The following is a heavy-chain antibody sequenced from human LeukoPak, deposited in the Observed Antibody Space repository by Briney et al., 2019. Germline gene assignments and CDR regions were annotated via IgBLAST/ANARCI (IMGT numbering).Heavy chain of an antibody. CDR3: ARLGVLWFGELFDY. CDR1: GGSISSTTHY. CDR2: IFYSGST. Sequence: SETLSLTCTVSGGSISSTTHYWGWIRQPPGKGLEWIGSIFYSGSTYYNSSLKSRVTISVDTSKNHFSLSLSSVTAADTAVYYCARLGVLWFGELFDYWGQGTLVTVSS. V-gene: IGHV4-39*02. J-gene: IGHJ4*02. D-gene: IGHD3-10*01.